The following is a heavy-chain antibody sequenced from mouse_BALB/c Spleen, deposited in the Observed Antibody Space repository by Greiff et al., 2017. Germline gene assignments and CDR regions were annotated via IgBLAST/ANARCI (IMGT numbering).Heavy chain of an antibody. J-gene: IGHJ4*01. D-gene: IGHD2-2*01. CDR2: INPSTGYT. CDR3: ARGGYERGAMDY. CDR1: GYTFTSYW. V-gene: IGHV1-7*01. Sequence: VMLVESGAELAKPGASVKMSCKASGYTFTSYWMHWVKQRPGQGLEWIGYINPSTGYTEYNQKFKDKATLTADKSSSTAYMQLSSLTSEDSAVYYCARGGYERGAMDYWGQGTSVTVSS.